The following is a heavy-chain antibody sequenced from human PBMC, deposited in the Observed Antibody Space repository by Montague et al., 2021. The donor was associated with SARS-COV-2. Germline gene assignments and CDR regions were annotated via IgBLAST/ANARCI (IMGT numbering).Heavy chain of an antibody. CDR2: IYYSGTT. CDR1: GGSISSSNYY. CDR3: AGETYTSGWFQQLDY. V-gene: IGHV4-39*01. D-gene: IGHD6-19*01. Sequence: SETLSLTCTVSGGSISSSNYYWGWIRQPPGKGLEWIGSIYYSGTTYYIPSLQSRVTISVDTSKKQFSLKLSSVTAADTAVYYCAGETYTSGWFQQLDYWGQGTLVTVSS. J-gene: IGHJ4*02.